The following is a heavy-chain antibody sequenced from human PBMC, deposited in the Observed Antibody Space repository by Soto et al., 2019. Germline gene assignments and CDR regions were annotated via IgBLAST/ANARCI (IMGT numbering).Heavy chain of an antibody. J-gene: IGHJ6*02. V-gene: IGHV4-34*01. D-gene: IGHD3-10*01. CDR1: GGSFSGYY. CDR2: INHSGST. CDR3: AKYYYGSGRMDV. Sequence: QVQLQQWGAGLLKPSETLSLTCAVYGGSFSGYYWSWIRQPPGKGLEWIGEINHSGSTNYNPSLTSRVTISVDTSKNQVSLKLSSVTAADTAVYYCAKYYYGSGRMDVWGQGTTVTVSS.